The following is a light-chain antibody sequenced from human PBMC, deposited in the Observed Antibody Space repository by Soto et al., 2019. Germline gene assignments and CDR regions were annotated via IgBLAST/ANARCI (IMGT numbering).Light chain of an antibody. CDR2: KAS. CDR3: QQYDTYTT. V-gene: IGKV1-5*03. J-gene: IGKJ1*01. CDR1: QSISSW. Sequence: DIQMTQSPSTLSASVGDTVTITCRASQSISSWLAWYQQKPGKAPKLLIYKASNLESGVPSRFSGSGSGTVFTLTISSLQPDDFAIYYCQQYDTYTTFGQGTKVEI.